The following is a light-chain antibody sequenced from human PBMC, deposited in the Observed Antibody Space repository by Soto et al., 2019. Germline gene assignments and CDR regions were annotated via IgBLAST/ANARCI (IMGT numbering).Light chain of an antibody. Sequence: SSELTQPPSVSVSPGQTASITCSGDKLGDKYACWYQQKPGQSPVLVIYQDSKRPSGIPERFSGSNSGNTATLTISGTQAMDEADYYCQAWDSSTALVVVFGGGTKLTVL. CDR1: KLGDKY. CDR3: QAWDSSTALVVV. CDR2: QDS. J-gene: IGLJ2*01. V-gene: IGLV3-1*01.